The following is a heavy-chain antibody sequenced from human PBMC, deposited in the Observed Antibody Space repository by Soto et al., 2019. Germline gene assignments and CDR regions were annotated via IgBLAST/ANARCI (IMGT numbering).Heavy chain of an antibody. CDR2: IGTTGHP. J-gene: IGHJ4*01. V-gene: IGHV3-13*05. Sequence: EVQLVESGGGLMRPGGSLRLSCTGSGFTFDNYDMHWVRQRAGKGLEWVAAIGTTGHPYYPGSGKGRFTISRENVKNSLFLQVNDLKAGDTAVYYCARGSSGWYADLDYWGHGTLVTVPA. CDR3: ARGSSGWYADLDY. CDR1: GFTFDNYD. D-gene: IGHD6-19*01.